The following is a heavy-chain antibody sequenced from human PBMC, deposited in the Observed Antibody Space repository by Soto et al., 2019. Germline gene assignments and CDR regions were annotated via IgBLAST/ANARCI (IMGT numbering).Heavy chain of an antibody. V-gene: IGHV3-23*01. Sequence: PGGSLRLPCAAAGFTFSSYAISWVRQAPGKGLECVSAISGSGGSTYYADSVKGRFTISRDNSRNILNLQMTSLTVDDTAVYYCAKGPSIWASWGQGTLVTVSS. D-gene: IGHD2-2*01. CDR3: AKGPSIWAS. CDR2: ISGSGGST. CDR1: GFTFSSYA. J-gene: IGHJ5*02.